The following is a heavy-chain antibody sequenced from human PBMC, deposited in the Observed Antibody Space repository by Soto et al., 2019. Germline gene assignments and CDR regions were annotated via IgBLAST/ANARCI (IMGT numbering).Heavy chain of an antibody. D-gene: IGHD6-6*01. CDR3: ARAGDSISSPYYYGMDV. J-gene: IGHJ6*02. CDR2: INPNSGGT. V-gene: IGHV1-2*02. CDR1: GYTFTGYY. Sequence: ASVKVSCKASGYTFTGYYMHWVRQAPGQGLEWMGWINPNSGGTNYAQKFQGRVTMTRDTSISTAYMELSRLRSDDTAVYYCARAGDSISSPYYYGMDVWGQGTTVTVSS.